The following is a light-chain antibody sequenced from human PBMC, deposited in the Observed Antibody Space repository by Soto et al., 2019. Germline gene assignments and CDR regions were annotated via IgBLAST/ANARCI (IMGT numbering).Light chain of an antibody. Sequence: DVVLTQSPLFLSATLGQPASISCRSSEGLVYVDGNTYLSWFQRRPGHAPRRLIYAVSDRDSGVPDRFSGSGSGTDFTLRISRVEAEDVGVYFCMQGTHWPFTFGQGPKLEIK. CDR3: MQGTHWPFT. CDR2: AVS. V-gene: IGKV2-30*01. J-gene: IGKJ2*01. CDR1: EGLVYVDGNTY.